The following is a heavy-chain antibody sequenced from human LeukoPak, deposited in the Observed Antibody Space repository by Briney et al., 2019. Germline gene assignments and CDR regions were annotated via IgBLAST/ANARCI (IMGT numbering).Heavy chain of an antibody. CDR1: GFTFDRFG. D-gene: IGHD3-10*01. J-gene: IGHJ4*02. CDR2: IRYDGSNK. Sequence: GGSLRLSCVVSGFTFDRFGLSWVRQAPGKGLEWVAFIRYDGSNKYYADSVKGRFTISRDNSKNILYVQMNSLRAEDTALYYCAKDRDLSFWGQGTLVTVSS. CDR3: AKDRDLSF. V-gene: IGHV3-30*02.